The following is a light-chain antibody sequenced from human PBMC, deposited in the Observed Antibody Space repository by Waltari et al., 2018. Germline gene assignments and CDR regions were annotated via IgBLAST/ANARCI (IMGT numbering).Light chain of an antibody. J-gene: IGLJ3*02. CDR1: ALPKQY. CDR2: EDS. Sequence: SYELTQPPSLSVSPGQTARITCSGDALPKQYAFWYQQKSGQAPGLVISEDSKRPSGIPQRFSGSSSGTMATLTISGAQVEDEADYYCYSTDSSVNHIGVFGGGTRLTVL. V-gene: IGLV3-10*01. CDR3: YSTDSSVNHIGV.